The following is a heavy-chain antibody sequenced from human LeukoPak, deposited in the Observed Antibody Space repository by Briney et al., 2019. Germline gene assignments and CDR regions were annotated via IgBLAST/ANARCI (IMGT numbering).Heavy chain of an antibody. CDR1: GFTFSNYA. D-gene: IGHD6-13*01. Sequence: GGSLRLSCAASGFTFSNYAMNWVRQAPGKGLEWVSTISGGGGSTYYADSVKGRFTISRDNSKNTLYLQINSLSAEDTALYYCAKVSSSWQLYYFDYWGQGTLVTVSS. J-gene: IGHJ4*02. CDR2: ISGGGGST. CDR3: AKVSSSWQLYYFDY. V-gene: IGHV3-23*01.